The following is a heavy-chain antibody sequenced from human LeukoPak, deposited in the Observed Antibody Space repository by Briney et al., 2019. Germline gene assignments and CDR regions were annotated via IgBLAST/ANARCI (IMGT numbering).Heavy chain of an antibody. CDR1: GFTFSSYD. CDR2: IGTAGDT. D-gene: IGHD3/OR15-3a*01. Sequence: PGGSLRLSCAASGFTFSSYDMHWVRQATGKGLEWVSAIGTAGDTYYPGSVKGRFTISRENAKNSLYLQMNSLRAGDTAVYYCARGFSDGDHYYGMDVWGQGTTVTVSS. CDR3: ARGFSDGDHYYGMDV. V-gene: IGHV3-13*01. J-gene: IGHJ6*02.